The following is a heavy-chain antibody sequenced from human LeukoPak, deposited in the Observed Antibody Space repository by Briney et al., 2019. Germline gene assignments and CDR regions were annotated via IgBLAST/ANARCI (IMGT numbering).Heavy chain of an antibody. J-gene: IGHJ4*02. Sequence: GGSLRLSCAASGFAFSSYAMHWVRQAPGKGLEWVAVVSFDGDNKYYADSVKDRFTISRDNSQNTLYLQLNSLRAEDTAVYYCARDWTLNYWGQGTLVTVSS. V-gene: IGHV3-30-3*01. CDR1: GFAFSSYA. CDR3: ARDWTLNY. CDR2: VSFDGDNK. D-gene: IGHD3/OR15-3a*01.